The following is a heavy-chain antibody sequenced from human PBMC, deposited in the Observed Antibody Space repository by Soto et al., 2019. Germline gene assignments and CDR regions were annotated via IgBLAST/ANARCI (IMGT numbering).Heavy chain of an antibody. D-gene: IGHD6-6*01. J-gene: IGHJ4*02. CDR2: INPNTGAT. Sequence: ASVKVSCKASGYTFTSDYMHRVRQAPGQGLEWMGWINPNTGATNYAQHFQGRVTMTRDKSITTAYMELSRLTSDDTAVYYWARDRPPDYWGQGTLVTVSS. CDR1: GYTFTSDY. V-gene: IGHV1-2*02. CDR3: ARDRPPDY.